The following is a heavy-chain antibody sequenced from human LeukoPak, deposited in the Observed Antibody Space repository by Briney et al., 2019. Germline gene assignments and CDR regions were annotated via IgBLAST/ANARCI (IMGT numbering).Heavy chain of an antibody. Sequence: GGSLRLSCAASGFTFTSSWMCWVRQAPGKGLEWVSAISGSGGSTYYADSVKGRFTISRDNSKNTLFLQMNSLRAEDTAVYYCAKDKLGSSGSYYGYFDYWGQGTLVTVSS. CDR2: ISGSGGST. CDR3: AKDKLGSSGSYYGYFDY. V-gene: IGHV3-23*01. CDR1: GFTFTSSW. J-gene: IGHJ4*02. D-gene: IGHD3-10*01.